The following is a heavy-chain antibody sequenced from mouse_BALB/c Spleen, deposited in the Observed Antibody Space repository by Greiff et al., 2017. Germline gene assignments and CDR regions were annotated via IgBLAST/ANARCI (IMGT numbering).Heavy chain of an antibody. CDR3: ARDNGNYWFAY. CDR2: IWGDGST. V-gene: IGHV2-6-7*01. CDR1: GFSLTGYG. Sequence: VQLQQSGPGLVAPSQSLSITCTVSGFSLTGYGVNWVRQPPGKGLEWLGMIWGDGSTDYNSALKSRLSISKDNSKIQVFLKMNSLQTDDTARYYCARDNGNYWFAYWGQGTLVTVSA. D-gene: IGHD2-1*01. J-gene: IGHJ3*01.